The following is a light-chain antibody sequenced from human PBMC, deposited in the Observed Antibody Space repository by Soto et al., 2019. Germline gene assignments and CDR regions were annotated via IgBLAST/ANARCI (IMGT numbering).Light chain of an antibody. Sequence: EIVMTQSPASLSVSPGERVTLSCRASQSVNRHLAWYQQKPGQAPRLLILGESTRATGTPARFSGSGSGTDFTLTISSLQSEDFAVYYCQQYNNWPLTVGGGTKVEIK. V-gene: IGKV3D-15*01. CDR3: QQYNNWPLT. J-gene: IGKJ4*01. CDR2: GES. CDR1: QSVNRH.